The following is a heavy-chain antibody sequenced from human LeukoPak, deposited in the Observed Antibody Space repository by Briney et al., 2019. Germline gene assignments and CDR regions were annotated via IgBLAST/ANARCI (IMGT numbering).Heavy chain of an antibody. CDR1: GGSISSSSYY. V-gene: IGHV4-39*01. D-gene: IGHD3-3*01. Sequence: SETLSLTCTVSGGSISSSSYYWGWIRQPPGKGLEWIGSIYYSGSTYYNPSLKSRVTISVDTSKNQFSLKLSSVTATDTAVYYCARQGVDYDFWSGYYVDYWGQGTLVTVSS. J-gene: IGHJ4*02. CDR2: IYYSGST. CDR3: ARQGVDYDFWSGYYVDY.